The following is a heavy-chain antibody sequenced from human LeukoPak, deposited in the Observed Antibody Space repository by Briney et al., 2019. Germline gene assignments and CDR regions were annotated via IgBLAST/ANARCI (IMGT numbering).Heavy chain of an antibody. Sequence: PSQTLSLTCAVSGGSINSDSWSWIRQPPGKGLEWIGEINHSGSTNYNPSLKSRVTISVDTSKNQFSLKLSSVTAVDTAVYYCARGGYYDFWSGYYKYYGMDVWGQGTTVTVSS. J-gene: IGHJ6*02. CDR2: INHSGST. V-gene: IGHV4-34*01. CDR3: ARGGYYDFWSGYYKYYGMDV. CDR1: GGSINSDS. D-gene: IGHD3-3*01.